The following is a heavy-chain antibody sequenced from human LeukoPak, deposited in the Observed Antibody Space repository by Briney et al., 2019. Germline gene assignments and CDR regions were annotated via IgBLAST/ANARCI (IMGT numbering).Heavy chain of an antibody. J-gene: IGHJ4*02. CDR3: ARGYYDIFALDY. CDR1: GFTFSSYA. Sequence: GRSLRLSCAASGFTFSSYAMHWVRQAPGKGLEWVAVISYDGSNKYYADSVKGRFTISRDNSKNTLYLQMNSLRAEDTAVYYCARGYYDIFALDYWGQGTLVTVSS. D-gene: IGHD3-9*01. CDR2: ISYDGSNK. V-gene: IGHV3-30-3*01.